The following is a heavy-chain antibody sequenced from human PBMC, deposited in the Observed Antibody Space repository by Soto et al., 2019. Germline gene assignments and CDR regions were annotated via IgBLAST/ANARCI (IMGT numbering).Heavy chain of an antibody. J-gene: IGHJ6*03. D-gene: IGHD5-18*01. CDR1: GFTFTSSA. CDR3: AAVGIQGYYYYYMDV. Sequence: SVKVSCKASGFTFTSSAVQWVRQARGQRLEWIGWIVVGSGNTNYAQKFQERVTITRDMSTSTAYMELSSLRSEDTAVYYCAAVGIQGYYYYYMDVWGKGTTVTVSS. CDR2: IVVGSGNT. V-gene: IGHV1-58*01.